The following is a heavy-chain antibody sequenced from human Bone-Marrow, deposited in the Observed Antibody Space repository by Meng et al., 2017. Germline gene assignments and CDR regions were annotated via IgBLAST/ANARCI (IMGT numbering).Heavy chain of an antibody. CDR3: ARNARLRYFDWLAKRYYGMDV. D-gene: IGHD3-9*01. V-gene: IGHV3-21*01. Sequence: GESLKISCAASGFTFSTYGMNWVRQAPGKGLEWVSYISSSSRHIYNADSVKGRFTISRDNSKNTLYLQMNSLRAEDTAVYYCARNARLRYFDWLAKRYYGMDVWGQGTTVTVSS. CDR1: GFTFSTYG. J-gene: IGHJ6*02. CDR2: ISSSSRHI.